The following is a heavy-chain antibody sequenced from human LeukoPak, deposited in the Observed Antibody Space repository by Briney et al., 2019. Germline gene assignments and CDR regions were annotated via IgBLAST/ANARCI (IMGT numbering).Heavy chain of an antibody. Sequence: SETLSLTCTVSGGSISSYFWSWIRQPAGKGLEWIGHTFSSGATTYNPSLKSRVTISVDTSRSQFSLNLSSVTAADTAVYYCARRSRDGYFLDSWGQGTLVTVSS. J-gene: IGHJ4*02. CDR1: GGSISSYF. D-gene: IGHD5-24*01. CDR3: ARRSRDGYFLDS. V-gene: IGHV4-4*09. CDR2: TFSSGAT.